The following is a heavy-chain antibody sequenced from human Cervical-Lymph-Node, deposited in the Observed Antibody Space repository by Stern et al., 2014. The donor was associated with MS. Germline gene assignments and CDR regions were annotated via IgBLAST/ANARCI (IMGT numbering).Heavy chain of an antibody. CDR1: GFSFGTSW. D-gene: IGHD2/OR15-2a*01. CDR2: IRQDGYDK. V-gene: IGHV3-7*01. Sequence: EVQLEESGGGLVQPGGSLRLSCVASGFSFGTSWMSWVRQPPGRGLELVANIRQDGYDKFYVDSVKGRFTISRDNARNSLYLQMNSLTVADTAVYYCARDRRAFLDYWGQGTHVAVSS. J-gene: IGHJ4*02. CDR3: ARDRRAFLDY.